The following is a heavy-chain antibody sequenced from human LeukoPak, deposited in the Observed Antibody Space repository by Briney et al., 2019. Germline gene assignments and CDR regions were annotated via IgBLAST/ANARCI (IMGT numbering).Heavy chain of an antibody. CDR2: INSDGSST. CDR1: EFTFSSYW. CDR3: ARIEWERLGRAFDI. J-gene: IGHJ3*02. V-gene: IGHV3-74*01. Sequence: GGSLRLSCAASEFTFSSYWMHWVRQAPGKGLVWVSRINSDGSSTSYADSVKGRFTISRDNSKNTLYLQMNSLRAEDMAVYYCARIEWERLGRAFDIWGQGTMVTVSS. D-gene: IGHD1-26*01.